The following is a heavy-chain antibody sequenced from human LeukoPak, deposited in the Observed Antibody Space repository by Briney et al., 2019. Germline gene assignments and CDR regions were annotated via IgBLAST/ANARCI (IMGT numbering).Heavy chain of an antibody. CDR3: AKHYDILTGYYFRGVVYWAFDI. CDR1: GFTFSSYA. CDR2: ISGSGGST. J-gene: IGHJ3*02. D-gene: IGHD3-9*01. Sequence: GGPLRLSCAASGFTFSSYAMSWVRQAPGKGLEWVSAISGSGGSTYYADSVKGRFTISRDNSKNTLYPQMNSLRAEDTAVYYCAKHYDILTGYYFRGVVYWAFDIWGQGTMVTVSS. V-gene: IGHV3-23*01.